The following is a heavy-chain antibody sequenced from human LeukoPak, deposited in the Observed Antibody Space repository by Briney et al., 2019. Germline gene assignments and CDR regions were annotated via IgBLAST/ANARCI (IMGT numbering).Heavy chain of an antibody. V-gene: IGHV4-59*08. CDR1: GASLRSYY. CDR3: ARQGGSSWLFYFDL. J-gene: IGHJ4*02. CDR2: VSYGGVT. Sequence: SETLSLTCTVSGASLRSYYWSWIRQPPGKELEWIGYVSYGGVTNYNPSLKSRVTISIDTSKSQFSLKLSSVTAADTAVYYCARQGGSSWLFYFDLWGRGSLVTVSS. D-gene: IGHD6-13*01.